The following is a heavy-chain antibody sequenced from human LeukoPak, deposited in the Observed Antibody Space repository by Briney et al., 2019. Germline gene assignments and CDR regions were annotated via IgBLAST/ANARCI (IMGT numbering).Heavy chain of an antibody. CDR1: GGSISGYY. J-gene: IGHJ4*02. Sequence: SETLSLTCTVSGGSISGYYWSWIRQPPGKGLEWIGYIYYSGSTNYNPSLKSRVTISVDTSKNQFSLKLSSVTAADTAVYYCARTSKGVVVPAARGYFDYWGQGTLVTVSS. CDR3: ARTSKGVVVPAARGYFDY. CDR2: IYYSGST. V-gene: IGHV4-59*01. D-gene: IGHD2-2*01.